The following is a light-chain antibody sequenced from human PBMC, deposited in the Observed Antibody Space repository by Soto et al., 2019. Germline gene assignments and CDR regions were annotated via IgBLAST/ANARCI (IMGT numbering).Light chain of an antibody. J-gene: IGLJ3*02. V-gene: IGLV2-11*01. CDR2: DVS. CDR1: SSDVGGYNY. CDR3: FSYTGTDTVV. Sequence: QSVLTQPRSVSGSPGQSVTISCTGTSSDVGGYNYVSWYQQHPAKAPKLMIYDVSKRPSGVPDRFSGSRSGNTASLTISGLQAEDEADYYCFSYTGTDTVVFGGGTKLTVL.